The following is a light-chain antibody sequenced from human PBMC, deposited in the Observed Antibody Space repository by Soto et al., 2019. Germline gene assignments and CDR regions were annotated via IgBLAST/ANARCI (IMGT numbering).Light chain of an antibody. V-gene: IGKV3D-20*01. CDR2: DAS. J-gene: IGKJ5*01. CDR3: QQYGSSIT. Sequence: EIVLTPSPATLSLSPGDRATLSCGASQSVTNNYLAWYQQKPGLAPRLLIYDASYRANGIPVRFSGSGSGTDFTLTISRLEPEDFAVYYCQQYGSSITFGQGTRLEIK. CDR1: QSVTNNY.